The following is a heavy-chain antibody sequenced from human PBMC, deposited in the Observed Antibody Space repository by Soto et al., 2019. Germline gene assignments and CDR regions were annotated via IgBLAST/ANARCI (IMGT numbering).Heavy chain of an antibody. D-gene: IGHD3-3*01. CDR1: GFSFAGYA. Sequence: PGGSLRLSCAATGFSFAGYALTWVRQAPGKGLEWLSAVSGGGASTYYADSARGRFSISRDVSGNMIYLQLNRLTAGDTATYYCAKTQTFNGYYGGFDAWGQGTRVTVSS. CDR2: VSGGGAST. CDR3: AKTQTFNGYYGGFDA. J-gene: IGHJ4*02. V-gene: IGHV3-23*01.